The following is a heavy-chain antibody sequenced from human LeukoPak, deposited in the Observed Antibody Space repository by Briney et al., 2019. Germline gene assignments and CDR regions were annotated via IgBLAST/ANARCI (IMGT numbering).Heavy chain of an antibody. CDR3: ARMYSSGWYVSFD. V-gene: IGHV4-4*07. J-gene: IGHJ4*02. CDR2: IYTSGST. CDR1: GGSISSYY. D-gene: IGHD6-19*01. Sequence: PSETLSLTCTVSGGSISSYYWSWIRQPAGKGLEWIGHIYTSGSTNYNPSLKSRVTMSVDTSKNQFSLKLSSVTAADTAVYYCARMYSSGWYVSFDWGQGTLVTVSS.